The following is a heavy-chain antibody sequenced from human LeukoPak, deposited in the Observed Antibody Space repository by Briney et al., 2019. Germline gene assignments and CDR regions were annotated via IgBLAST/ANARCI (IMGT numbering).Heavy chain of an antibody. CDR2: LTESGST. D-gene: IGHD1-26*01. CDR1: GFSFNNYA. J-gene: IGHJ4*02. CDR3: AKDPYRYSGSYYDY. V-gene: IGHV3-23*01. Sequence: PGGSLRLSCAASGFSFNNYAMSWVRQAPGRGLEWVSTLTESGSTYYADSVKGRFTMSRDNSKNTLYLQMNSLRAEDTAVYYCAKDPYRYSGSYYDYWGQGTLVTVSS.